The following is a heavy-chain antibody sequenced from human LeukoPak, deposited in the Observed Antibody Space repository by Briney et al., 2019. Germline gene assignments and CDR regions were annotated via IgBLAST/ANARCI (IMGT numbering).Heavy chain of an antibody. J-gene: IGHJ4*02. CDR2: INTDGSST. Sequence: QTGGSLRLSCAASGFTFSSYWMHWVRQAPGKGLVWVSRINTDGSSTSYADSVKGRFTISRDNAKNTLYLQMNSLRADDTAVYYCARDGAPFYDSSGYYSYYFDYWGQGTLVTVSS. D-gene: IGHD3-22*01. CDR3: ARDGAPFYDSSGYYSYYFDY. CDR1: GFTFSSYW. V-gene: IGHV3-74*01.